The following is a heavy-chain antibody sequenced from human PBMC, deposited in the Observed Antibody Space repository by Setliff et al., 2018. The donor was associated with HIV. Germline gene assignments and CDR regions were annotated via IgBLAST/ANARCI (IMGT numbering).Heavy chain of an antibody. Sequence: SETLSLTCAIYGGSFSDYYYTWIRQSPGKGLEWIGSIYHSESTYYNPSLKSRVTISVDTSKNQFSLKLSSVTAADTAVYYCARHDSGGYYSLDYWGQGTTVTVSS. CDR1: GGSFSDYY. D-gene: IGHD3-22*01. CDR2: IYHSEST. V-gene: IGHV4-34*01. J-gene: IGHJ4*02. CDR3: ARHDSGGYYSLDY.